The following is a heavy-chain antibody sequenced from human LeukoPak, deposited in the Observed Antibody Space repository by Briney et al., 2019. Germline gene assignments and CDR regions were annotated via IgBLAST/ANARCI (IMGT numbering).Heavy chain of an antibody. J-gene: IGHJ4*02. D-gene: IGHD4-23*01. CDR2: ISGSGGST. CDR1: GFTFSSYA. CDR3: ARDGVGYGGLDY. Sequence: GGSLRLSCAASGFTFSSYAMSWVRQAPGKGLEWVSAISGSGGSTYYADSVKGRFTISRDNSKNTLYLQMNSLRAEDTAVYYCARDGVGYGGLDYWGQGTLVTVSS. V-gene: IGHV3-23*01.